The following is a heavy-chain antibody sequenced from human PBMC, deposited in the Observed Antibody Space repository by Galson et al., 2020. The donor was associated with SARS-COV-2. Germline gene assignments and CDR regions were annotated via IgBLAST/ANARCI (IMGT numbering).Heavy chain of an antibody. D-gene: IGHD2-8*01. CDR3: ARDLRMDYYYYYGMDV. CDR1: GFTFRSYW. V-gene: IGHV3-74*01. J-gene: IGHJ6*02. CDR2: INSYGTSR. Sequence: GESLKISCAASGFTFRSYWMHWVRQTPGKGLEWVSHINSYGTSRTYADFVKGRFTISRDDAKNTLYLQMNSLRAEDTAVYYCARDLRMDYYYYYGMDVWGRGTTVTVS.